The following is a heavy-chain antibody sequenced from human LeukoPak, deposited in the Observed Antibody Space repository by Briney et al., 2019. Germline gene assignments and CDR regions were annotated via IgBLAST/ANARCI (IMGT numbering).Heavy chain of an antibody. CDR1: GYTFTSYG. D-gene: IGHD6-19*01. CDR3: ARELPMEQWLVRRDYYYGMDV. Sequence: ASVKVSCKASGYTFTSYGISWVRQAPGQGLEWMGWISAYNGNTNYAQKLQGRVTMTTDTSTSTAYMELRSLRSDDTAVYYCARELPMEQWLVRRDYYYGMDVWGQGTTVTVSS. J-gene: IGHJ6*02. V-gene: IGHV1-18*01. CDR2: ISAYNGNT.